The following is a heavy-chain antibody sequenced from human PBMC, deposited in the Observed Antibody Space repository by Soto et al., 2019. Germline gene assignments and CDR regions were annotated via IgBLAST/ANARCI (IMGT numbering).Heavy chain of an antibody. J-gene: IGHJ4*02. V-gene: IGHV1-46*01. CDR1: GYNFTSYY. CDR3: AITVDFDF. Sequence: GASVKVSCKASGYNFTSYYINWVRQAPGQGLEWMGIINPSSGNTNYAQKFRGRVAMTRDTSTSTVYMELSSLKSEDTAVYYCAITVDFDFWGQGTLVTSPQ. D-gene: IGHD4-4*01. CDR2: INPSSGNT.